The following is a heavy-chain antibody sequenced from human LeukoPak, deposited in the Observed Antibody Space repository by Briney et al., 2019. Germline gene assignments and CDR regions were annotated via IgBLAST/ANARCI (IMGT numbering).Heavy chain of an antibody. V-gene: IGHV3-30*02. CDR1: GFTFSSYG. CDR2: IRYDRSNK. J-gene: IGHJ5*02. Sequence: GGSLRLSCAASGFTFSSYGMHWVRQAPGKGLEWVAFIRYDRSNKYYADSVKGRFTISRDNSKNTLYLQMNSLRAEDTAVYYCAKDNPTVVTPASWFDPWGQETLVTVSS. CDR3: AKDNPTVVTPASWFDP. D-gene: IGHD4-23*01.